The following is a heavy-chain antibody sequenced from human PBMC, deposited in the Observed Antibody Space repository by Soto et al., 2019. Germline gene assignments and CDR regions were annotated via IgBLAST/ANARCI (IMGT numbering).Heavy chain of an antibody. CDR2: ISYDGSIK. J-gene: IGHJ4*02. V-gene: IGHV3-30-3*01. Sequence: QVQLVESGGGAVQPGGALRLSCAGSGFTFSNYAMHWIRHSPVKGLEWLASISYDGSIKXXAYSAKGRFTISRDNPNXXXXXXXXXXXXXXXXXXXXXXXXXAFNWNYVSLDHWGRGTLVTVST. CDR1: GFTFSNYA. D-gene: IGHD1-7*01. CDR3: XXXXXAFNWNYVSLDH.